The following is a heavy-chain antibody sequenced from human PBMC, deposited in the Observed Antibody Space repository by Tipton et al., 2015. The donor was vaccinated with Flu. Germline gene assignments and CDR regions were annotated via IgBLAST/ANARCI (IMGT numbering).Heavy chain of an antibody. Sequence: LRLSCAVYGGSFSASYWSWVRQPPGKGLEWIGEISQSGSTNYKPSLKSRITISVDTSKNQFSLKLSSVTAADTAVYYCVTGTGYADQYWGQGTLVTVSS. J-gene: IGHJ4*02. CDR2: ISQSGST. CDR1: GGSFSASY. CDR3: VTGTGYADQY. V-gene: IGHV4-34*01. D-gene: IGHD3/OR15-3a*01.